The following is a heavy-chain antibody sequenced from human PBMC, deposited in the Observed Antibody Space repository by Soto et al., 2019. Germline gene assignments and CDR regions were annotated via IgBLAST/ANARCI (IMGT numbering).Heavy chain of an antibody. CDR3: ASSFPARPAPYYYYYYGMDV. V-gene: IGHV1-69*13. CDR2: IIPIFGTA. Sequence: SVKVSCKASGGTFSSYAISWVRQAPGQGLEWMGGIIPIFGTANYAQKFQGRVTITADESTGTAYMELSSLRSEDTAVYYCASSFPARPAPYYYYYYGMDVWGQGTTVTVSS. J-gene: IGHJ6*02. CDR1: GGTFSSYA.